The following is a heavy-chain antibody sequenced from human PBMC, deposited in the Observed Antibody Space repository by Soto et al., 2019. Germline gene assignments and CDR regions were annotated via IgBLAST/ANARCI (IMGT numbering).Heavy chain of an antibody. J-gene: IGHJ5*02. Sequence: GGSLRLSCAASGFTFSSYSMNWVRQAPGKGLEWVSSISSSSSYIYYADSVKGRFTISRDTAKNSLYLQMNSLRAEDTAVYYCARGIKYGDYSRWFDPWGPGTLVTVSS. D-gene: IGHD4-17*01. CDR2: ISSSSSYI. V-gene: IGHV3-21*01. CDR1: GFTFSSYS. CDR3: ARGIKYGDYSRWFDP.